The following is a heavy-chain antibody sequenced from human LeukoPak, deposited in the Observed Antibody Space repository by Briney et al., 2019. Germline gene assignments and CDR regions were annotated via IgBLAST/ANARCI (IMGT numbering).Heavy chain of an antibody. Sequence: GGSLRLSRAASGFTFSSYGMHWVRQAPGKGLEWVAVIWYDGSNKYYADSVKGRFTISRDNSKNTLYLQMNSLRAEDTAVYYCARDAAVAGSLLDIWGQGTMVTVSS. CDR3: ARDAAVAGSLLDI. D-gene: IGHD6-19*01. V-gene: IGHV3-33*01. J-gene: IGHJ3*02. CDR1: GFTFSSYG. CDR2: IWYDGSNK.